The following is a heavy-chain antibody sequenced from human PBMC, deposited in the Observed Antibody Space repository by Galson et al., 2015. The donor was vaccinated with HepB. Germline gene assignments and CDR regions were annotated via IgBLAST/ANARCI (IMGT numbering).Heavy chain of an antibody. CDR2: IRYDGSNK. CDR1: GFTFSSYG. V-gene: IGHV3-30*02. D-gene: IGHD2-2*01. Sequence: SLRLSCAASGFTFSSYGMHWVRQAPGKGLEWVAFIRYDGSNKYYADSVKGRFTISRDNSKNTLYLQMNSLRAEDTAVYYCAKDALGYCSSTSCYALGYWGQGTLVTVSS. CDR3: AKDALGYCSSTSCYALGY. J-gene: IGHJ4*02.